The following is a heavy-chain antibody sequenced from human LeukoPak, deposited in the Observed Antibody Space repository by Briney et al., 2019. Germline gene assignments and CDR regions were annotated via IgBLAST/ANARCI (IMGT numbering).Heavy chain of an antibody. CDR2: IYSSGAT. CDR1: GRSMNTYY. CDR3: ARGTADHRNYGYYMDV. D-gene: IGHD2-8*02. V-gene: IGHV4-4*09. Sequence: SETLSLTCSVSGRSMNTYYWTWIRQTPGKGLEWIAYIYSSGATNYNPSLKNRVSISMDTSNCQFSLKLNSVTAADTAIYYCARGTADHRNYGYYMDVWGNGTTVTVSS. J-gene: IGHJ6*03.